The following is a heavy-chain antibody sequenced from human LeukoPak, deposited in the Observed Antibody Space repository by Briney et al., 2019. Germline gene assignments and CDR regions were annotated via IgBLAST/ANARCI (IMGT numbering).Heavy chain of an antibody. V-gene: IGHV1-2*02. D-gene: IGHD6-13*01. CDR1: GYTFTDYY. J-gene: IGHJ4*02. CDR2: MNPNSGGS. Sequence: ASVKVSCKASGYTFTDYYLHWVRQAPGQGLEWMGWMNPNSGGSNRAERSQDRVTMTRDTSISTAYSELKWLTYDDTAVYYCARGSSSNWYGAFDYWGQGSLVTVSS. CDR3: ARGSSSNWYGAFDY.